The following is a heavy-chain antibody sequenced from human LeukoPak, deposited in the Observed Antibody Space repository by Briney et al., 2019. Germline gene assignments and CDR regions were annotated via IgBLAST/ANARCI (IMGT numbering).Heavy chain of an antibody. CDR3: ARGNILTGYCFAL. CDR2: IHYTGAT. V-gene: IGHV4-34*01. Sequence: SETLSLTCAVYGGSITGYYWSWIRQSPRRGLEWVGEIHYTGATSYNPSPKSRATISTDTSKNQFSLRMSSVTAADTAVYYCARGNILTGYCFALWGQGALVTVSS. D-gene: IGHD3-9*01. J-gene: IGHJ4*02. CDR1: GGSITGYY.